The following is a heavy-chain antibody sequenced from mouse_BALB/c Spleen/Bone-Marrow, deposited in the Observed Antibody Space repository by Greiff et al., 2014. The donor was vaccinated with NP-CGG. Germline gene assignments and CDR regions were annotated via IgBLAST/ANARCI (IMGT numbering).Heavy chain of an antibody. CDR3: ASYYYGSSWGFAY. CDR1: GFNIKDTY. CDR2: IDPANGNT. Sequence: EVQLQQSGAELVKPGASVKLSCTASGFNIKDTYMHWVKQRPEQGLEWIGRIDPANGNTKYDPKFQGKATITADTSSNTAYLQLSSLTSEDTAVYYCASYYYGSSWGFAYWGQGTLVCLC. V-gene: IGHV14-3*02. D-gene: IGHD1-1*01. J-gene: IGHJ3*01.